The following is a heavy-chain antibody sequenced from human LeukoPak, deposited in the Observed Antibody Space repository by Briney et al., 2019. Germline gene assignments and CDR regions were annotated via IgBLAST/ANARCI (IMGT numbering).Heavy chain of an antibody. Sequence: PGGSLRLSCAASGFTFSSYTMNWVRQAPGKGLEWVSSISDSHSYRYYADSVKGRFTISRDNAKNSLYLQMNSLRAEDTAVYYCARCRVNNNWFFVGDYWGQGTLVTVSS. D-gene: IGHD1-1*01. CDR1: GFTFSSYT. V-gene: IGHV3-21*04. J-gene: IGHJ4*02. CDR3: ARCRVNNNWFFVGDY. CDR2: ISDSHSYR.